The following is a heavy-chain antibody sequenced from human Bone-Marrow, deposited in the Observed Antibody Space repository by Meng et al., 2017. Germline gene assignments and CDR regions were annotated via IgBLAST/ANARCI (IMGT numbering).Heavy chain of an antibody. CDR2: IYYSGST. V-gene: IGHV4-31*01. CDR1: GGSISRGGYY. Sequence: RLGPGPGLVEPSPALAPPCTVSGGSISRGGYYWSWLRQPPGKGLEWIGYIYYSGSTYYNPSLKSLVTISVDTSKNQFSLKLSSVTAADTAVYYCARWAPSSRTFDYWGQGTLVTVSS. CDR3: ARWAPSSRTFDY. D-gene: IGHD6-13*01. J-gene: IGHJ4*02.